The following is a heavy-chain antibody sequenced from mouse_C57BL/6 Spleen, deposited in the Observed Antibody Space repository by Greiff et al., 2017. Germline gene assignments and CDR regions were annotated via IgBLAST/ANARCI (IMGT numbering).Heavy chain of an antibody. CDR1: GYTFTSYW. CDR2: INPSNGGT. Sequence: VQLQQPGTELVKPGASVKLSCKASGYTFTSYWMHWVKQRPGQGLEWIGNINPSNGGTNYNEKFKSKATLTVDKSSSTAYMQLSSLTSADSAVYYCANSIVTKEDYYALDYWGQGTSVTVSS. V-gene: IGHV1-53*01. D-gene: IGHD2-12*01. CDR3: ANSIVTKEDYYALDY. J-gene: IGHJ4*01.